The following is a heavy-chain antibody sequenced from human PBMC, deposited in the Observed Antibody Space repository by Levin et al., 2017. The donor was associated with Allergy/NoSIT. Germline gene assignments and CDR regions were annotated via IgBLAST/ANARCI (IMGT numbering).Heavy chain of an antibody. V-gene: IGHV3-66*01. D-gene: IGHD4-17*01. J-gene: IGHJ4*02. CDR2: IYSGGST. Sequence: GGSLRLSCAASGFTVSSKYMSWVRQAPGKGLEWVSVIYSGGSTYYADSVKGRFTIFRDNSKNTLYLQMNSLRAEDTAVYYCAGALRDDYGDYFDYWGQGTLVTVSS. CDR3: AGALRDDYGDYFDY. CDR1: GFTVSSKY.